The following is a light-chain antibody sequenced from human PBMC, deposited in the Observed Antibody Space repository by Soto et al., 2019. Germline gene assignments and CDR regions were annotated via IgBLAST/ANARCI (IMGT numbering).Light chain of an antibody. J-gene: IGKJ1*01. CDR2: GAS. V-gene: IGKV3-20*01. Sequence: EIVLTQSPGTLSLSPGERAPLYCRAGQTVRSSYLAWYQQIPGQAPRLLIYGASSRATGIPDRFSGSGSGTDFTLTISRLEPEDFSGYYCQQYGTSPTFGQGTKAVVK. CDR1: QTVRSSY. CDR3: QQYGTSPT.